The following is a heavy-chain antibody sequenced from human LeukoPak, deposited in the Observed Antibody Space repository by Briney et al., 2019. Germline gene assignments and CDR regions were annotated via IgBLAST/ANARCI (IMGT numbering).Heavy chain of an antibody. D-gene: IGHD3-16*02. V-gene: IGHV3-30-3*01. CDR1: GFTFSSYA. CDR2: ISYDGSNE. CDR3: ARDHEYYDYVWGSYRQSGFDY. J-gene: IGHJ4*02. Sequence: PGGSLRLSCAASGFTFSSYAMHWVRQAPGKGLEWVAVISYDGSNEYYADSVKGRFTISRDNSKNTLYLQMNSLRAEDTAVYYCARDHEYYDYVWGSYRQSGFDYWGQGTLVTVSS.